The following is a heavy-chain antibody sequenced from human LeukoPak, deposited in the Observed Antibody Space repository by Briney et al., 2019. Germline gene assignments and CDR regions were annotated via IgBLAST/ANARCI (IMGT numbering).Heavy chain of an antibody. CDR3: ARSPYYYDRSGRNWYFDL. CDR2: IKQDGSEK. J-gene: IGHJ2*01. Sequence: GGSLRLSCAASGFTFSNYWMNWVRQAPGKGLEWVANIKQDGSEKYYVDSVKGRFTISRDNAKNLLYLQMNSLRAEDTAVYYCARSPYYYDRSGRNWYFDLWGRGTLVTVSS. CDR1: GFTFSNYW. V-gene: IGHV3-7*01. D-gene: IGHD3-22*01.